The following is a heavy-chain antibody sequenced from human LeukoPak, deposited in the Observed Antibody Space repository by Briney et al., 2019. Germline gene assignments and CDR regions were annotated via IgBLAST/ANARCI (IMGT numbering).Heavy chain of an antibody. V-gene: IGHV4-4*02. J-gene: IGHJ5*02. CDR3: ARGPRFGELLWHWFDP. CDR2: IYHSGST. D-gene: IGHD3-10*01. CDR1: GGSISSSNW. Sequence: PSGTLSLTCAVSGGSISSSNWWSWVRQPPGKGLEWIGEIYHSGSTNYNPSLKSRVTISVDKSKNQLSLKLSSVTAADTAVYYCARGPRFGELLWHWFDPWGQGTLVTVSS.